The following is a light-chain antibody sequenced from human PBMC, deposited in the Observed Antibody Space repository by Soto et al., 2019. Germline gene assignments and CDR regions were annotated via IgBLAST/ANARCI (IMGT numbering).Light chain of an antibody. CDR2: AAS. V-gene: IGKV3D-15*01. J-gene: IGKJ5*01. Sequence: ETVMTQSPATLSVSPGERATLSRRASQSVGNNLAWYQQKLGQAPRLLIYAASTRATGIPARFSGSGSGTEFTLTISSLQSEDFAIYYCQQYNNWPITFGQGTRLENK. CDR3: QQYNNWPIT. CDR1: QSVGNN.